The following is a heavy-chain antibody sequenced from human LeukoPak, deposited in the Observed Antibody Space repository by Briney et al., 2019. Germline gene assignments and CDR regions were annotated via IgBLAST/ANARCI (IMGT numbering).Heavy chain of an antibody. V-gene: IGHV1-69*13. D-gene: IGHD3-22*01. J-gene: IGHJ4*02. Sequence: SVKVSCKASGGTFSSYAISWVRQAPGQGLEWMGGIIPIFGTANYAQKFQGRVTITADESTSTAYMELSSLRSEDTAVYYCAGRYDCSGYYYVPFDYWGQGTLVTVSS. CDR1: GGTFSSYA. CDR3: AGRYDCSGYYYVPFDY. CDR2: IIPIFGTA.